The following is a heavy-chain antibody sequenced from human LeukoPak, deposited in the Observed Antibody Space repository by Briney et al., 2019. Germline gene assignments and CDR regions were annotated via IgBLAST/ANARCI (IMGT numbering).Heavy chain of an antibody. CDR2: IKSKTGGRTT. CDR3: TTDPPSSSIQLWSDY. Sequence: GGSLRLSCAASGFTFSNAWMSWVRQAPGKGLEWVGRIKSKTGGRTTDYAAPGKGRFTTSTDDSNNTLHLQMNSLKTDDTAVYYCTTDPPSSSIQLWSDYWGQGTLVTVSS. V-gene: IGHV3-15*01. J-gene: IGHJ4*02. D-gene: IGHD5-18*01. CDR1: GFTFSNAW.